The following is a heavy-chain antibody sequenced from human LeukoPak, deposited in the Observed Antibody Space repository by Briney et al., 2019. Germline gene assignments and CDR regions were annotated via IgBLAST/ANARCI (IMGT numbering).Heavy chain of an antibody. D-gene: IGHD2-2*01. CDR3: ARVRCTSCYADFDY. Sequence: GGSLRLSCAASGFTFSSYSMNWVRQAPGEGLEWVSSISSSSSYIYYADSVKGRFTISRDNAKNSLYLQMNSLRAEDTAVYYCARVRCTSCYADFDYWGQGTLVTVSS. CDR2: ISSSSSYI. V-gene: IGHV3-21*01. J-gene: IGHJ4*02. CDR1: GFTFSSYS.